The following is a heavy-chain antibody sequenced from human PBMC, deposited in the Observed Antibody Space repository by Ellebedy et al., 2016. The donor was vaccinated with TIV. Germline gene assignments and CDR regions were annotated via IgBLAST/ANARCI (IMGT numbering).Heavy chain of an antibody. V-gene: IGHV1-69*06. Sequence: SVKVSXXASGGTFSSYAISWVRQAPGQGLEWMGGIIPIFGTANYAQKFQGRVTITADKSTSTAYMELSSLRSEDTAVYYCARGEIYSYGKRYYGMDVWGQGTTVTVSS. D-gene: IGHD5-18*01. CDR2: IIPIFGTA. CDR3: ARGEIYSYGKRYYGMDV. J-gene: IGHJ6*02. CDR1: GGTFSSYA.